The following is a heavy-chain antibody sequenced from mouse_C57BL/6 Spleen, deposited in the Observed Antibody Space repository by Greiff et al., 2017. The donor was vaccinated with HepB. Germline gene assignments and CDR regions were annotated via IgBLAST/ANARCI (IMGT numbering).Heavy chain of an antibody. V-gene: IGHV1-64*01. CDR1: GYTFTSYW. CDR2: IHPNSGST. Sequence: QVQLKQPGAELVKPGASVKLSCKASGYTFTSYWMHWVKQRPGQGLEWIGMIHPNSGSTNYNEKFKSKATLTVDKSSSTAYMQLSSLTSEDSAVYYCASGGGSSYDWYFDVWGTGTTVTVSS. J-gene: IGHJ1*03. CDR3: ASGGGSSYDWYFDV. D-gene: IGHD1-1*01.